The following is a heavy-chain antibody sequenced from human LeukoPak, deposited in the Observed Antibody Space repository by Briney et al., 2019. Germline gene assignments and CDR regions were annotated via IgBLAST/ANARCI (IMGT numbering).Heavy chain of an antibody. J-gene: IGHJ4*02. CDR1: SGSINGYY. D-gene: IGHD5-12*01. Sequence: SETLSLTCTVSSGSINGYYWSWIRQPPGKGLEWVGYISYSGSTNYNPSLKSRVTISVDTSKNQFSLKLSSVTAADTAVYYCHGYSGYGQYYFDYWGQGTLVTVSS. V-gene: IGHV4-59*12. CDR3: HGYSGYGQYYFDY. CDR2: ISYSGST.